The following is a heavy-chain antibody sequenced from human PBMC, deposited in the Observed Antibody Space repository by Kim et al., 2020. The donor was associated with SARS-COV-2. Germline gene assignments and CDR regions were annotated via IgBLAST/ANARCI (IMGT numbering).Heavy chain of an antibody. J-gene: IGHJ4*02. V-gene: IGHV3-30*04. CDR1: GFTFSSYP. D-gene: IGHD6-13*01. Sequence: GGSLRLSCTASGFTFSSYPMHWVRQAPGKGLEWVALISYDGGNKYYADSVKGRFTVSRDNSKNTLYLQMNSLRDEDTAVYYCARLYSSSWQPFDNWGQGTLVTVSS. CDR3: ARLYSSSWQPFDN. CDR2: ISYDGGNK.